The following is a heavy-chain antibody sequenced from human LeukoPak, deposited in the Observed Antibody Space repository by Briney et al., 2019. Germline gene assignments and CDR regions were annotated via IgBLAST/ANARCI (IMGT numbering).Heavy chain of an antibody. D-gene: IGHD3-22*01. Sequence: PSQTLSLTCTVSGGSISSGDYYWSWIRQPPGKGLEWIGYIYYSGSTYYNPSLKSRVTISVDTSKNQFSLKLSSVTAADTAVYYCARVHYFDSSGSYRIDWFDPWGQGTLVTVSS. CDR1: GGSISSGDYY. CDR3: ARVHYFDSSGSYRIDWFDP. J-gene: IGHJ5*02. CDR2: IYYSGST. V-gene: IGHV4-30-4*01.